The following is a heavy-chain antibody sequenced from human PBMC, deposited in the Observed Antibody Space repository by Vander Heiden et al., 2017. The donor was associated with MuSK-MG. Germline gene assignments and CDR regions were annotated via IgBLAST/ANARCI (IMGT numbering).Heavy chain of an antibody. CDR1: GLLFRSHG. V-gene: IGHV3-33*01. Sequence: QVPLVESGGGEVQPGRPLRLSCPASGLLFRSHGMHWVRQAPGKGLEWVAVIWYDGSNKDYADSVKGRFTISRDNSKNTLYLQMNSLRAEDTAVYYCARARDSYGQRAIDYWGQGTLVTVSS. CDR3: ARARDSYGQRAIDY. J-gene: IGHJ4*02. D-gene: IGHD5-18*01. CDR2: IWYDGSNK.